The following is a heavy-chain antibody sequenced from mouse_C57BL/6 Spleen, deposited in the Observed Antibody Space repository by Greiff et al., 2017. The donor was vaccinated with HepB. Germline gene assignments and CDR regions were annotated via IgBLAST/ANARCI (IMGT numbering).Heavy chain of an antibody. V-gene: IGHV5-9*01. J-gene: IGHJ1*03. CDR3: ARQAGGYWYFDV. CDR2: ISGGGGNT. Sequence: EVKLMESGGGLVKPGGSLKLSCAASGFTFSSYTMSWVRQTPEKRLEWVATISGGGGNTYYPDSVKGRFTISRDNAKNTLYLQMSSLRSEDTALYYCARQAGGYWYFDVWGTGTTVTVSS. CDR1: GFTFSSYT.